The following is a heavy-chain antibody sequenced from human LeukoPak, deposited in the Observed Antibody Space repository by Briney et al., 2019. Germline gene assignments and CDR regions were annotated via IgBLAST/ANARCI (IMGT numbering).Heavy chain of an antibody. CDR2: INPSGGST. Sequence: ASVKVSCKASGYTFTSYYMHWVRQAPGQGLEWMGIINPSGGSTSYAQKFQGRVTMTRDMSTSTVYMELSGRRSEDTAVYYCARAVGTDVGAFDIWGQGTMVTVSS. V-gene: IGHV1-46*01. D-gene: IGHD1-1*01. CDR1: GYTFTSYY. CDR3: ARAVGTDVGAFDI. J-gene: IGHJ3*02.